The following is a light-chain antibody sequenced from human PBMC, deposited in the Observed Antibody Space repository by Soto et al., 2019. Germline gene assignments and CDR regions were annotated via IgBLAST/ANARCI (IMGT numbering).Light chain of an antibody. CDR1: SSDVGGYNY. Sequence: QSVLTQPRSVSGSPGQSVTISCTGTSSDVGGYNYVSWYQHHPSKAPKLMIYDVSKRPSGVPDRFSGSKSGNTASLTISGLQAEDEADYFCGSYAVSYTVVFGGGTKLTVL. J-gene: IGLJ2*01. CDR2: DVS. V-gene: IGLV2-11*01. CDR3: GSYAVSYTVV.